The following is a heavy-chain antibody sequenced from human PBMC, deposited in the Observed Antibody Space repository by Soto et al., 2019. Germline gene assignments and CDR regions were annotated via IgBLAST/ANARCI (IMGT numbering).Heavy chain of an antibody. CDR1: GFTFNNFA. J-gene: IGHJ6*02. CDR2: INSDGSST. Sequence: GGSLRLSCAASGFTFNNFAMNWVRQAPGKGLVWVSRINSDGSSTSYADSVKGRFTISRDNAKNTLYLQMNSLRAEDTAVYYCARDGSGSYYYYYYGMDVWGQGTTVTVSS. V-gene: IGHV3-74*01. D-gene: IGHD3-10*01. CDR3: ARDGSGSYYYYYYGMDV.